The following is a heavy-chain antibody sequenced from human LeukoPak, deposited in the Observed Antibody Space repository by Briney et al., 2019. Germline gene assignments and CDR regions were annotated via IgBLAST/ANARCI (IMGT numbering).Heavy chain of an antibody. CDR1: GGTFTDYG. J-gene: IGHJ4*02. Sequence: SVNVSCKSSGGTFTDYGISWVRHAPGQGLEWMGRIIPIFTTANYAQKFQGRVTIPADTSTNTAYMELTSLRSEDTAVYYCASDGGFEYDFDYWGRGTLLTASS. CDR3: ASDGGFEYDFDY. CDR2: IIPIFTTA. V-gene: IGHV1-69*06. D-gene: IGHD2/OR15-2a*01.